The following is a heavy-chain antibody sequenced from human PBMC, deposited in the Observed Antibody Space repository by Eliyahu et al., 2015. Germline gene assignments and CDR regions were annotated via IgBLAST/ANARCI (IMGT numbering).Heavy chain of an antibody. J-gene: IGHJ6*02. Sequence: QITLKESGPTLVKPTQTLTLTCTFSGFSLSTSGRGVGWIRQPPGKALEWLALIYWDDDKRYSPSLENRLTITKDTSKNQVVLTMTNVDPVDTATYYCAHGSRTTIFGVILVGHVWGQGTTVTVSS. V-gene: IGHV2-5*02. CDR2: IYWDDDK. D-gene: IGHD3-3*01. CDR1: GFSLSTSGRG. CDR3: AHGSRTTIFGVILVGHV.